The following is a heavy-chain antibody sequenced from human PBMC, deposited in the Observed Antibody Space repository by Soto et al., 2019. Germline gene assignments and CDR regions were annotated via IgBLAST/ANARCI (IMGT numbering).Heavy chain of an antibody. CDR1: GFTFSSYA. D-gene: IGHD5-18*01. CDR2: ISYDGSNK. V-gene: IGHV3-30-3*01. Sequence: QVQLVESGGGVVQPGRSLRLSCAASGFTFSSYAMHWVRQAPGKGLEWVAVISYDGSNKYYADSVKGRFTISRDNSKNTLYLQMNSLRAEDTAVYYCARDLRHSYGYLEVDDYWGQGTLVPVSS. CDR3: ARDLRHSYGYLEVDDY. J-gene: IGHJ4*02.